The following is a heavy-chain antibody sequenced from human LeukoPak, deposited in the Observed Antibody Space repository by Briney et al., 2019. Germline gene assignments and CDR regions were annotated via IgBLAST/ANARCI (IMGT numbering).Heavy chain of an antibody. CDR1: GFTFSSYE. Sequence: TGGSLRLSCAASGFTFSSYEMNWVRQAPGKELEWVSYISSSGSTIYYADSVKGRFTISRDNAKNSLYLQMNSLRAEDTAVYYCARAMPISHSSSWPYYYYGMDVWGQGTTVTVSS. CDR3: ARAMPISHSSSWPYYYYGMDV. D-gene: IGHD6-13*01. CDR2: ISSSGSTI. J-gene: IGHJ6*02. V-gene: IGHV3-48*03.